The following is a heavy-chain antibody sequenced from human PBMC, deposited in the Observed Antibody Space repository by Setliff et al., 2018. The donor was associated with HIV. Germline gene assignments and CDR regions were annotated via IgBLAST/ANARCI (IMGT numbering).Heavy chain of an antibody. CDR1: GFTFNNAW. J-gene: IGHJ4*02. V-gene: IGHV3-15*01. Sequence: PGGSLRLSCAASGFTFNNAWMSLGRQAPGKGLEWIGRIKSKTDGGTTDYAAPVKGRFTISRDDSKNTLYLQMNSLKTEDTAVYYCTTGYYYGSGSPEYWGKGTRVTFSS. CDR3: TTGYYYGSGSPEY. D-gene: IGHD3-10*01. CDR2: IKSKTDGGTT.